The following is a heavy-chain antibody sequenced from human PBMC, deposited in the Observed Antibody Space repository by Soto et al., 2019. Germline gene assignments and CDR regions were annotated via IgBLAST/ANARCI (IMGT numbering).Heavy chain of an antibody. Sequence: PGGSLRLSCAASGFTFSSYAMHWVRQAPGKGLEWVAVISYDGSNKYYADSVKGRFAISRDNSKNTLYLQMNSLRAEDTAVYYCARDGSLLYYDFWSGPTHFDYWGQGTLVTVSS. CDR3: ARDGSLLYYDFWSGPTHFDY. CDR2: ISYDGSNK. V-gene: IGHV3-30*09. J-gene: IGHJ4*02. CDR1: GFTFSSYA. D-gene: IGHD3-3*01.